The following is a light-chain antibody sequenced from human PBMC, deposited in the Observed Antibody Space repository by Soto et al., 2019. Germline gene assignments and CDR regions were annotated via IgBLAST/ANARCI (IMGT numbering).Light chain of an antibody. Sequence: AIQMTQSPSSLSASVGDRVTSSCRASQGIRDELGCYQQKAGKAPNLLISAASRLQSGVPSRFSGSGSGTDFTLTISSLQPEDFASYYCLQDYNYPRTFGHGTKGDIK. V-gene: IGKV1-6*01. J-gene: IGKJ1*01. CDR3: LQDYNYPRT. CDR1: QGIRDE. CDR2: AAS.